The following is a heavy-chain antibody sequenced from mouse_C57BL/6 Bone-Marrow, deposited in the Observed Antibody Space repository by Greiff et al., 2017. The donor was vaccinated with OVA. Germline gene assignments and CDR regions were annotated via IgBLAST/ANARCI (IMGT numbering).Heavy chain of an antibody. D-gene: IGHD2-4*01. V-gene: IGHV14-4*01. CDR1: GFNIKDDY. CDR2: IDPENGDT. J-gene: IGHJ2*01. Sequence: VQLQQSGAGLVRPGASVKLSCTASGFNIKDDYMHWVKQRPEQGLEWIGWIDPENGDTEYASKFQGNSTLTAQTSSHTADLQLSSLTSEYTAVYYCTTVYDYYPFYFDYWYQGTTLTVSS. CDR3: TTVYDYYPFYFDY.